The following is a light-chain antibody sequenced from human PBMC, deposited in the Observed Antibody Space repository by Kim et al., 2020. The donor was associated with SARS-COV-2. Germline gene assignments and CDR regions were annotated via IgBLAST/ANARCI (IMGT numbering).Light chain of an antibody. Sequence: SVGDRVTITCRASQSIGIYLAWYQQKPGKAPKLLIYAASTLQTGVPSRFSGSGSATDFTLTISSLQPEDFATYYCQQYNNYSPWTFGQGTKVDIK. CDR1: QSIGIY. V-gene: IGKV1-5*01. CDR2: AAS. J-gene: IGKJ1*01. CDR3: QQYNNYSPWT.